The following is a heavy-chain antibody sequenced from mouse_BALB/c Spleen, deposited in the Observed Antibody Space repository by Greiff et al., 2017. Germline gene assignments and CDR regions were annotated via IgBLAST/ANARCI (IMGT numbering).Heavy chain of an antibody. V-gene: IGHV1-54*01. CDR2: INPGSGGT. Sequence: VQLQQSGAELVRPGTSVKVPCKASGYAFTNYLIEWVKQRPGQGLEWIGVINPGSGGTNYNEKFKGKATLTADKSSSTAFMQLSSLTSDDSAVYFCARSGTGTSFAYWGQGTLVTVSA. CDR1: GYAFTNYL. J-gene: IGHJ3*01. D-gene: IGHD4-1*01. CDR3: ARSGTGTSFAY.